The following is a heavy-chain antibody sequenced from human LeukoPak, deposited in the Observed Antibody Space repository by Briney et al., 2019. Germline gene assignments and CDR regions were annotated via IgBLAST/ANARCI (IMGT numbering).Heavy chain of an antibody. Sequence: GGSLSLSCAASGFTFSSFAMHWVRQAPGKGLEWVAVISYDGSHKYYADSVKGRFTISRDNSNNTLCLQMNSLRAEDTAVYYCAKDAGTSRLFYFDYWGQGTLVTVSS. CDR2: ISYDGSHK. CDR1: GFTFSSFA. V-gene: IGHV3-30*18. CDR3: AKDAGTSRLFYFDY. J-gene: IGHJ4*02.